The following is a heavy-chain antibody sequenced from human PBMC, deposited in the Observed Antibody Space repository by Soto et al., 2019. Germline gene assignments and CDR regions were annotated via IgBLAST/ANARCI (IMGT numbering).Heavy chain of an antibody. V-gene: IGHV3-23*01. D-gene: IGHD6-19*01. J-gene: IGHJ6*02. CDR1: GFTFSSYA. CDR2: ISGSGGST. Sequence: PGGSLRLSCAASGFTFSSYAMSWVRQAPGKGLEWVSAISGSGGSTYYADSVKGRFTISRDNSKNTLYLQMNSLRAEDTALYYCAKDQVAVARYYGMDVWGQGTTVTVSS. CDR3: AKDQVAVARYYGMDV.